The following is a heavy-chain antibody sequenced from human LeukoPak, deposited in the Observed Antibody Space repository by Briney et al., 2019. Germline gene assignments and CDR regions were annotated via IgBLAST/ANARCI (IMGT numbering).Heavy chain of an antibody. J-gene: IGHJ4*02. CDR1: GASVSSSH. D-gene: IGHD3-9*01. V-gene: IGHV4-59*02. CDR2: LSYTGKT. CDR3: SEGYFEPFAH. Sequence: SETLSLTCVVSGASVSSSHWNWIRQLPGKGLEWIGCLSYTGKTDYNPSLSGRVTMPLGTSNNQVSLTLRSVTAADTAVYYCSEGYFEPFAHWGQGILVAVSS.